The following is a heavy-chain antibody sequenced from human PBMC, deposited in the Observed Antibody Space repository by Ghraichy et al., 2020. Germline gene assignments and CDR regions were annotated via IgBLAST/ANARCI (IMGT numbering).Heavy chain of an antibody. CDR1: GFTLTDYS. Sequence: GESLNISCAASGFTLTDYSMYWVRLVPGKGLEWLSHIYSDGIITNYAPSVRGRFTISSDVARSTLFLQMNSLRAEDTAVYFCVRGGDGLTDWGQGTLVTV. J-gene: IGHJ4*02. D-gene: IGHD6-25*01. V-gene: IGHV3-74*01. CDR3: VRGGDGLTD. CDR2: IYSDGIIT.